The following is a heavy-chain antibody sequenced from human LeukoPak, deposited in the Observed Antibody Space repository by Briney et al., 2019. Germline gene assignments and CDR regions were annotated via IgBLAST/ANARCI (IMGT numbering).Heavy chain of an antibody. V-gene: IGHV3-30*02. CDR3: AKLPSTIAARPDY. CDR1: GFTFSSYG. Sequence: GGSLRLSCAASGFTFSSYGMHWVRQARGKGLEWVAFIRYDGSNQYYADSVKGRFTISRDNAKNTLYLQMNSLRAEDTAVYYCAKLPSTIAARPDYWGQGTLVTVSS. J-gene: IGHJ4*02. CDR2: IRYDGSNQ. D-gene: IGHD6-6*01.